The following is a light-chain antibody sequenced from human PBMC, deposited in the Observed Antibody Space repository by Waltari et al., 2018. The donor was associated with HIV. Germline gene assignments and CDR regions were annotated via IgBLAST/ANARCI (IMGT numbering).Light chain of an antibody. J-gene: IGLJ3*02. CDR3: AAWDDSLTGRV. CDR1: SSNIGSNT. Sequence: QSVLTQPPSASGTPGQRVTISCSGSSSNIGSNTVNWYQQVPGTAPKLLIFSNNPRPSGVPARFAGSKSGASASLAISGLQSEDEADYYCAAWDDSLTGRVFGGGTKLTVL. CDR2: SNN. V-gene: IGLV1-44*01.